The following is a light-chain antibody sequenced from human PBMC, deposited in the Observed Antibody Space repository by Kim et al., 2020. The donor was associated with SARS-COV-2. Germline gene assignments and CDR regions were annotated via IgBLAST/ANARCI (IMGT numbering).Light chain of an antibody. Sequence: LSPGEEATLSCKASQSLRASSLAWYQQRPGQTPRLLIYGASTRAPGIPDRFSGSGSGTDFTLTISRLEPDDFAVYFCQHYGTSPYTFGQGTKLEIK. J-gene: IGKJ2*01. CDR3: QHYGTSPYT. V-gene: IGKV3-20*01. CDR1: QSLRASS. CDR2: GAS.